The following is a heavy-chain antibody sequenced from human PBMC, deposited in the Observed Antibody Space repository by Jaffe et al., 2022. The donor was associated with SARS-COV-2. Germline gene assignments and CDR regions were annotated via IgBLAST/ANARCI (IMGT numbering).Heavy chain of an antibody. CDR1: GFTFSSYS. J-gene: IGHJ6*02. CDR3: ARGRLYYYGMDV. CDR2: ISSSSSYI. Sequence: EVQLVESGGGLVKPGGSLRLSCAASGFTFSSYSMNWVRQAPGKGLEWVSSISSSSSYIYYADSVKGRFTISRDNAKNSLYLQMNSLRAEDTAVYYCARGRLYYYGMDVWGQGTTVTVSS. V-gene: IGHV3-21*01.